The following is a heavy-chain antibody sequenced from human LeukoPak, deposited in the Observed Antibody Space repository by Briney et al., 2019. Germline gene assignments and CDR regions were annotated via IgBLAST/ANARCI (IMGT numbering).Heavy chain of an antibody. CDR3: ARVYSSNWPRPYYYFYSMDV. Sequence: SETLSLTCTVSGGSVSSGSYYSGWIRQPPGKGLEWLGYIYYTGSTNYNPSLKSRVTISVDPSYNHFSLKLRSVTAADTAVYYCARVYSSNWPRPYYYFYSMDVWGKGTTVTVSS. V-gene: IGHV4-61*03. CDR1: GGSVSSGSYY. D-gene: IGHD6-13*01. CDR2: IYYTGST. J-gene: IGHJ6*03.